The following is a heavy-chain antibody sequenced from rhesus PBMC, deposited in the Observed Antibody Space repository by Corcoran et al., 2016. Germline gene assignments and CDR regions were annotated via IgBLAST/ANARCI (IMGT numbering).Heavy chain of an antibody. CDR2: ITYSGST. Sequence: QVQLQESGPGLVKPSETLSLTCAVSGGSISSGYYYWSWIRQPQGKGLEWIGYITYSGSTSYTPSLKSRVTISRATSKTQFSLRLRCVTAADTAVYYCARYGIAAAPDDAFDFWGQGLRVTVSS. CDR3: ARYGIAAAPDDAFDF. D-gene: IGHD6-25*01. CDR1: GGSISSGYYY. J-gene: IGHJ3*01. V-gene: IGHV4-122*02.